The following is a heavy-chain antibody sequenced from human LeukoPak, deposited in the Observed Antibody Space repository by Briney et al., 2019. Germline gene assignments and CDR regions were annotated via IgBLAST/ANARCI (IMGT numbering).Heavy chain of an antibody. V-gene: IGHV4-34*01. D-gene: IGHD5-12*01. J-gene: IGHJ4*02. CDR2: VNHGRST. CDR1: VGSFSGYY. Sequence: PSEGLSLTCAVYVGSFSGYYWCAIREPLRKGLGWVGEVNHGRSTNYNPSLKCRVAISLAASKQKFSRKLSCITAAHTTMSYCAGERGYTLGGPHYWSQRTLVTVHS. CDR3: AGERGYTLGGPHY.